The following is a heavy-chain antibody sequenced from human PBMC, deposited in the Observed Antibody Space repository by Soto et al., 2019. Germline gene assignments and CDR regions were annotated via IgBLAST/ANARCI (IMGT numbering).Heavy chain of an antibody. CDR3: ARVKWFGESGFDY. CDR2: IYYTGYT. CDR1: GGSFSGYY. J-gene: IGHJ4*02. D-gene: IGHD3-10*01. V-gene: IGHV4-59*01. Sequence: SETLSLTCAVYGGSFSGYYWSWIRQSPGKGLEWIGYIYYTGYTNYNPSLKSRVTISVDTSKNQFSLNVSSVTAADTAVYYCARVKWFGESGFDYWGQGTLVTVSS.